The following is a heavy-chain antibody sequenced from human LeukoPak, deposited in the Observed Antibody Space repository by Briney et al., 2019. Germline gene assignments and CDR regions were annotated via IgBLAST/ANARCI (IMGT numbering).Heavy chain of an antibody. J-gene: IGHJ3*02. Sequence: SETLSLTCNVSGGSISSFYWSWIRQPPGKGLEWIGYIFYSGNSNYYPSLKGRVTISVDTSKNLLSLNLSSVTAADTAVYYCARHRATGARNAFDIWGQGTMVTVSS. V-gene: IGHV4-59*08. D-gene: IGHD7-27*01. CDR1: GGSISSFY. CDR2: IFYSGNS. CDR3: ARHRATGARNAFDI.